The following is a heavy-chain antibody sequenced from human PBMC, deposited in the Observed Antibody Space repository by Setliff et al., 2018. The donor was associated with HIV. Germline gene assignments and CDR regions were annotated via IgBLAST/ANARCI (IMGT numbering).Heavy chain of an antibody. Sequence: ASVKVSCKASEYNFTRYSMHWVRQAPGQSLEWMGWINGGNGNTKYSQKFLARVTFTRDTSASTAYMELSSLRSEDTAVYYCARERRGCTSNSCYVDAFDLWGQGTMVTVSS. J-gene: IGHJ3*01. D-gene: IGHD2-2*01. CDR1: EYNFTRYS. V-gene: IGHV1-3*01. CDR3: ARERRGCTSNSCYVDAFDL. CDR2: INGGNGNT.